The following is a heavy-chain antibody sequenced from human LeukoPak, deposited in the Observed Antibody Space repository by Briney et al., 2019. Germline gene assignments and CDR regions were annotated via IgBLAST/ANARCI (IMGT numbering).Heavy chain of an antibody. CDR3: ARGQLLSSFDY. CDR1: GGSISSYY. D-gene: IGHD2-2*01. J-gene: IGHJ4*02. CDR2: IYYSGST. Sequence: PSETLSLTCTVSGGSISSYYWSWIRQPPGKGLEWIGYIYYSGSTNYNPSLKSRVTISVDTSKNQFSLKLSSVTAADTAVYYCARGQLLSSFDYWGQGTLVTVSS. V-gene: IGHV4-59*01.